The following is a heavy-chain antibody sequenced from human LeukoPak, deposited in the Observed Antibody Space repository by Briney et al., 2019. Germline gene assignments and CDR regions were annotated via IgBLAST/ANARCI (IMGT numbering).Heavy chain of an antibody. CDR3: ARGPRLDSSGWYYGAFDI. CDR1: GYTFTGYY. D-gene: IGHD6-19*01. V-gene: IGHV1-2*06. J-gene: IGHJ3*02. Sequence: ASVKVSCKASGYTFTGYYMHWVRQAPGQGLEWMGRINPNSGGTNYAQKFQGRVTMTRDTSISAAYMELSRLRSDDTAVYYCARGPRLDSSGWYYGAFDIWGQGTMVTVSS. CDR2: INPNSGGT.